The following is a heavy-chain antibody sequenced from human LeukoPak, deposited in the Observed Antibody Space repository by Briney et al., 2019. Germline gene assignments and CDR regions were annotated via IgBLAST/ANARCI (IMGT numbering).Heavy chain of an antibody. J-gene: IGHJ4*02. CDR1: GGSISSGGYY. Sequence: PSETLSLTCTVSGGSISSGGYYWSWIRQHPGKGLEWIGYIYYSGSTYYNPSLKSRVTISVDTSKNQFSLKLSSVTAADTAVYYCARSDSSSSYTAFDNWGQGTLVTVSS. V-gene: IGHV4-31*03. D-gene: IGHD2-2*01. CDR3: ARSDSSSSYTAFDN. CDR2: IYYSGST.